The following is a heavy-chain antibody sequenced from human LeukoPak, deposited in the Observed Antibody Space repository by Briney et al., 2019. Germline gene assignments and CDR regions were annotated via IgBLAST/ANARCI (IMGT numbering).Heavy chain of an antibody. Sequence: GVSLRLSCAASGFTFSDYYMSWIRQARGKGLEWVSYISSSGSTIYYADSVKGRFTISRDNAKNSLYQQMNSLRAEDTAVYYCARAPLPSSGWPDYFDYWGQGTLVTVSS. CDR3: ARAPLPSSGWPDYFDY. D-gene: IGHD6-19*01. J-gene: IGHJ4*02. CDR2: ISSSGSTI. CDR1: GFTFSDYY. V-gene: IGHV3-11*04.